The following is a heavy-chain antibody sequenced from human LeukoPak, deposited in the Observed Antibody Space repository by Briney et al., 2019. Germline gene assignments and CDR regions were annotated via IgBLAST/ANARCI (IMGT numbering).Heavy chain of an antibody. V-gene: IGHV4-59*01. CDR3: ARVAPGCSGGSCYRNAFDI. Sequence: SETLSLTCAVYGGSFSDYYWSWIRQPPGKGLEWIGYIYYSGSTNYNPSLKSRVTISVDTSKNQFSLKLSSVTAADTAVYYCARVAPGCSGGSCYRNAFDIWGQGTMVTVSS. J-gene: IGHJ3*02. CDR2: IYYSGST. D-gene: IGHD2-15*01. CDR1: GGSFSDYY.